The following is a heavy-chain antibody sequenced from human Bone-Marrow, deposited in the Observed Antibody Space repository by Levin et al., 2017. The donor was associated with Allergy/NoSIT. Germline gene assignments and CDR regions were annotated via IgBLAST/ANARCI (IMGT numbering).Heavy chain of an antibody. D-gene: IGHD3-22*01. CDR1: GFTFDDYA. J-gene: IGHJ4*02. V-gene: IGHV3-9*01. Sequence: TGGSLRLSCAASGFTFDDYAMHWVRQAPGKGLEWVSGISWNSGSIGYADSVKGRFTISRDNAKNSLYLQMNSLRAEDTALYYCAKASERITMIVVVPLFDYWGQGTLVTVSS. CDR2: ISWNSGSI. CDR3: AKASERITMIVVVPLFDY.